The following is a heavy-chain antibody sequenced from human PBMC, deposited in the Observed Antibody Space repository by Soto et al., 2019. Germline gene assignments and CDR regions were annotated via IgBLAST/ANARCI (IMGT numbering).Heavy chain of an antibody. CDR3: AKEYEYSSGWERIDY. Sequence: EVQLLESGGGLVQPGGSLRLSCAASGFTFSSYAMSRVRQAPEKGLEWVSAISGSGGSTYYADSVKGRFTISRDNSKNTLYLQMNSLRAEDTAVYYCAKEYEYSSGWERIDYWGQGTLVTVSS. CDR1: GFTFSSYA. J-gene: IGHJ4*02. V-gene: IGHV3-23*01. D-gene: IGHD6-19*01. CDR2: ISGSGGST.